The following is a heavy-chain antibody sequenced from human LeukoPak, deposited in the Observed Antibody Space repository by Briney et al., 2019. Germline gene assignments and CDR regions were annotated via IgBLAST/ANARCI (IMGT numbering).Heavy chain of an antibody. Sequence: GGSLRLSCAASGFTVSSNYMSWVRQAPGKGLEWVPVIYSGGSTYYADSVKGRFTISRDNSKNTLYLQMNSLRAEDTAVYYCARDLDYYDSSGYGYWGQGTLVTVSS. CDR2: IYSGGST. D-gene: IGHD3-22*01. CDR3: ARDLDYYDSSGYGY. V-gene: IGHV3-66*01. J-gene: IGHJ4*02. CDR1: GFTVSSNY.